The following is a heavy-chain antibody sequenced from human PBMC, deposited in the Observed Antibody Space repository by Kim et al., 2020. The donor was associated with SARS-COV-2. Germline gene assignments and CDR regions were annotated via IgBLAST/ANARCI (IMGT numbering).Heavy chain of an antibody. Sequence: SETLSLTCTVSRGSISASHYYWAWVRQPPGKGLEWLGSIYYSGTAYYSLSLKSRVTISVDTSRNQFSLRLNSVTAADAAMYYCTRHRTPERSSSSLAYCGQGTLVSASA. D-gene: IGHD6-13*01. CDR2: IYYSGTA. CDR3: TRHRTPERSSSSLAY. V-gene: IGHV4-39*01. J-gene: IGHJ4*02. CDR1: RGSISASHYY.